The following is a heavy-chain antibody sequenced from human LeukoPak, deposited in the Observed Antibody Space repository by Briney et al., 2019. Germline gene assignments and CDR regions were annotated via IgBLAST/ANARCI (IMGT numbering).Heavy chain of an antibody. CDR1: GFTFSSYG. J-gene: IGHJ4*02. CDR3: AKDPGYYYDSSGYWGY. CDR2: ISYDGSNK. D-gene: IGHD3-22*01. V-gene: IGHV3-30*18. Sequence: GGSLRLSCAASGFTFSSYGMHWVRQAPGKGLEWVAVISYDGSNKYYADSVKGRFTISRDNSKNTLYLQMNSLRAEDTAVYYCAKDPGYYYDSSGYWGYWGQGTLVTVSS.